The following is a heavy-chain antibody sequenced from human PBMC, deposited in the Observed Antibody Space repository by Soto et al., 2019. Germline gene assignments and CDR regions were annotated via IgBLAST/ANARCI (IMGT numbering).Heavy chain of an antibody. CDR3: AKVVRGVIRSYGMDV. CDR1: GFTFSSYG. CDR2: ISYDGSNK. V-gene: IGHV3-30*18. J-gene: IGHJ6*02. D-gene: IGHD3-10*01. Sequence: QVQLVESGGGVVQPGRSLRLSCAASGFTFSSYGMHWVRQAPGKGLEWVAVISYDGSNKYYADSVKGRFTISKDNSKNPLYLQMNSLRAEDTAVYYCAKVVRGVIRSYGMDVWGQGTTVTVSS.